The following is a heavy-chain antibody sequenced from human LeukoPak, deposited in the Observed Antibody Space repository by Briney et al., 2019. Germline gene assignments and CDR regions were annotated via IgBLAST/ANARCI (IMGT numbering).Heavy chain of an antibody. CDR3: ARDNSSSTREN. D-gene: IGHD6-6*01. CDR1: GYTFTSYV. J-gene: IGHJ1*01. Sequence: ASVKVSCKTSGYTFTSYVISWVRQAPGQGLEWMGWISGYNGNTNYAQKFQDRVTMTTDTFTTTVYMELTSLRSDDTAVYYCARDNSSSTRENWGQGTLVTVSS. V-gene: IGHV1-18*01. CDR2: ISGYNGNT.